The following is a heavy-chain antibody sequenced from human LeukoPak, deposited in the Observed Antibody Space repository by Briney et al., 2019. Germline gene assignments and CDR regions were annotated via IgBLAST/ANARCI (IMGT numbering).Heavy chain of an antibody. Sequence: ASVKVSCKASGYTFTDYYMHWVRQAPGRGLEWMGWINPNSGGTNFAQNFQGRVTMTRDTSISTAYMELSRLRYDDTAVYYCARDVVQGSGTPGPIDYWGQGTLVTVSS. D-gene: IGHD3-10*01. CDR3: ARDVVQGSGTPGPIDY. CDR2: INPNSGGT. J-gene: IGHJ4*02. CDR1: GYTFTDYY. V-gene: IGHV1-2*02.